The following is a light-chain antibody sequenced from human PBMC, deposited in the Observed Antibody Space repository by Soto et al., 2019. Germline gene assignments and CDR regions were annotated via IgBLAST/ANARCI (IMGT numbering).Light chain of an antibody. CDR1: ESVGNT. V-gene: IGKV3-15*01. Sequence: EIVLTQSPATLSVSAGETATLSCRASESVGNTLAWYQQKPGQAPSLLIYGASTRATGIPARFSGSGSGTEFTLTISRLQSADFAIYYCQQYTSWPPWTFGQGTKVEIK. J-gene: IGKJ1*01. CDR2: GAS. CDR3: QQYTSWPPWT.